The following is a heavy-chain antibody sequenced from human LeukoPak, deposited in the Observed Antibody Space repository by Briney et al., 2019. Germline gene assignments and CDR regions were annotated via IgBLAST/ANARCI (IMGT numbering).Heavy chain of an antibody. Sequence: TGGSLRLSCAASGFTFSSYSMNWVRQAPGKGLEWVSSISSSSSYIYYADSVKGRFTISRDNAKNSLYLQMNSLRAEDTAVYYCARALTALVGASTFDYWGQGTLVTVSS. J-gene: IGHJ4*02. CDR2: ISSSSSYI. V-gene: IGHV3-21*01. CDR1: GFTFSSYS. CDR3: ARALTALVGASTFDY. D-gene: IGHD1-26*01.